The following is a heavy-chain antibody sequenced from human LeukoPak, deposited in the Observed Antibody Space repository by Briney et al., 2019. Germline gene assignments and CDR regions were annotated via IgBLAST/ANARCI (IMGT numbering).Heavy chain of an antibody. J-gene: IGHJ4*02. D-gene: IGHD3-22*01. CDR1: GFTFDDYG. V-gene: IGHV3-20*04. Sequence: PGGSLRLSCAASGFTFDDYGMSWVRQAPGKGLEWVSGINWNGGSTGYADSVKGRFTISRDNAKNSLYLQMNSLRAEDTALYYCARGPTYYYDSSGYYGHRNYFDYWGQGTLVTVSS. CDR3: ARGPTYYYDSSGYYGHRNYFDY. CDR2: INWNGGST.